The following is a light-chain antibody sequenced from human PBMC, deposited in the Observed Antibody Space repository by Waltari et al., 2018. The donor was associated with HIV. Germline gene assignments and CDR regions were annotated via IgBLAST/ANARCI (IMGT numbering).Light chain of an antibody. CDR2: LTD. Sequence: QSVLTQPPSVSGAPGQSVTISCTGLPSNMGPDYDVHSYQPLPGTPPKLLIFLTDWRPPGVPDRFSGSKSGSSASLAITGLQADDEATYYCQSYDTSLSGWGIFGGGTKVTVL. J-gene: IGLJ2*01. CDR3: QSYDTSLSGWGI. CDR1: PSNMGPDYD. V-gene: IGLV1-40*01.